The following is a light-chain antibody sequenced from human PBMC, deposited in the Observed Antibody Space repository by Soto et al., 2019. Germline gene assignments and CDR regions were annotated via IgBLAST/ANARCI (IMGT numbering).Light chain of an antibody. V-gene: IGLV2-11*01. CDR1: SSDIGAYDF. J-gene: IGLJ2*01. Sequence: QSVLTQPRSVSGSPGQSVTISCTGTSSDIGAYDFVSWHQHHPGKAPKVIIYDVTKRPSGVPDRFSGSKSGNTASLTISGLQAEDEADYHCCSYTGSYSVVFGGGTKLTVL. CDR2: DVT. CDR3: CSYTGSYSVV.